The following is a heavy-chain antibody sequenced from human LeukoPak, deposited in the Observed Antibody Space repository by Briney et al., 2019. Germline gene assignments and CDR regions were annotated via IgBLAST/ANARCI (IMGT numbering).Heavy chain of an antibody. J-gene: IGHJ6*03. Sequence: PSETLSLTCTVSGGSISSYYWSWIRQPPGKGLEWIGYIYYSGSTNYNPSLKSRVTISVDTSKNQFSLKLSSVTAADTAVYYCARLSSSWPNYYYYYMDVWGKGTTVTVSS. CDR1: GGSISSYY. CDR3: ARLSSSWPNYYYYYMDV. D-gene: IGHD6-13*01. V-gene: IGHV4-59*01. CDR2: IYYSGST.